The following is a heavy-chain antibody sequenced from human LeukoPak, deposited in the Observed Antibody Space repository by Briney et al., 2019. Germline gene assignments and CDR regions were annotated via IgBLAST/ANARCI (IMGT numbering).Heavy chain of an antibody. CDR1: GFTFSSYG. Sequence: PGGSLRLSCAASGFTFSSYGMHWVRQVPGKGLEWVAFIRYDGSNKYYADSVKGRFTISRDNSKKTLYLQMNSLRAEDTAVYYCAKGFGSYYSSGVFMASWGQGTLVTVSS. J-gene: IGHJ5*02. CDR3: AKGFGSYYSSGVFMAS. V-gene: IGHV3-30*02. CDR2: IRYDGSNK. D-gene: IGHD1-26*01.